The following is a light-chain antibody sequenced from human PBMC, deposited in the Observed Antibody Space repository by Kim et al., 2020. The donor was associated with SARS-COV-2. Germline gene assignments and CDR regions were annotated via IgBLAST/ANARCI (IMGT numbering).Light chain of an antibody. CDR2: GNS. J-gene: IGLJ1*01. V-gene: IGLV1-40*01. CDR3: QSYDSSLSGYV. Sequence: RVTLSCTGSSANIGAGYDVHWYQQLPGTAPKLLIYGNSNRPSGVPDRFSDSKSGTSASLAITGLQAEDEADYYCQSYDSSLSGYVFGTGTKVTVL. CDR1: SANIGAGYD.